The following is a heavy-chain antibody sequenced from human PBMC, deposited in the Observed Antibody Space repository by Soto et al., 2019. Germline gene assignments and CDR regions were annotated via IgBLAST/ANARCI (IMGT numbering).Heavy chain of an antibody. D-gene: IGHD1-26*01. J-gene: IGHJ4*02. CDR3: VKRRGAGGHCDS. CDR2: VSIGGST. V-gene: IGHV3-23*01. Sequence: DVQLLESGGGLVQPEGSLRLSCAASGFTFSSYAMGWVRQGPGKGLEWVAVVSIGGSTHYADSVRGRFTMSRDNSKNTLSLQLNSLTAEDTAVCCCVKRRGAGGHCDSWGQGALVTVSS. CDR1: GFTFSSYA.